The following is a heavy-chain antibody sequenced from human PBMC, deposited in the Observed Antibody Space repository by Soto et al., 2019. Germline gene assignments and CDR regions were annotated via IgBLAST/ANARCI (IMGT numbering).Heavy chain of an antibody. CDR1: GGTFSSYA. CDR2: IIPIFGTA. J-gene: IGHJ6*02. V-gene: IGHV1-69*06. D-gene: IGHD4-4*01. CDR3: ARDFRTYSHGVDV. Sequence: GASVKVSCKASGGTFSSYAISWVRQAPGQGLEWMGGIIPIFGTANYAQKFQGRVTITADKSTSTAYMELNSLTSDDAGVYFCARDFRTYSHGVDVWGQGTAVTVSS.